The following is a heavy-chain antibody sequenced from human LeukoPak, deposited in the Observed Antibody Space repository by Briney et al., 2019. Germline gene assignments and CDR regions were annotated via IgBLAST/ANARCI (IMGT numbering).Heavy chain of an antibody. CDR1: GFTLSSYA. CDR3: AKGVWTDYTITHFDY. Sequence: GSLRLSCAASGFTLSSYAMSWVRQAPGKGLEWIGSIYYSGSTYYNPSLKSRVTISVDTSKNQFSLKLSSVTAADTAVYYCAKGVWTDYTITHFDYWGQGTLVTVSS. D-gene: IGHD3/OR15-3a*01. CDR2: IYYSGST. V-gene: IGHV4-39*07. J-gene: IGHJ4*02.